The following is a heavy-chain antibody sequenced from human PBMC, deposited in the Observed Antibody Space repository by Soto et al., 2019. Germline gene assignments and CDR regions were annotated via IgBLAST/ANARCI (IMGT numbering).Heavy chain of an antibody. CDR3: ARVYCSSTSCYRGYYYYGMDV. D-gene: IGHD2-2*02. Sequence: GASVKVSCKASGGTFSSYAISWVRQAPGQGLEWMGGIIPIFGTANYAQKFQGRVTITADESTSTAYMELSSLRSEDTAVYYCARVYCSSTSCYRGYYYYGMDVWGQGATGTISS. CDR2: IIPIFGTA. V-gene: IGHV1-69*13. CDR1: GGTFSSYA. J-gene: IGHJ6*02.